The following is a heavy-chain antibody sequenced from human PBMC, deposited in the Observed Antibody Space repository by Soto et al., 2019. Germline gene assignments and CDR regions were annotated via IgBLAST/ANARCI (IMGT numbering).Heavy chain of an antibody. D-gene: IGHD6-6*01. CDR1: GGSISSYY. CDR3: ARDGAVAAPSGYYYYGMDV. J-gene: IGHJ6*02. Sequence: SETLSITCTVSGGSISSYYWSWIRQPPGKGLEWIGYIYYSGSTNYNPSLKSRVTISVDTSKNQFSLKLSSVTAADTAVYYCARDGAVAAPSGYYYYGMDVWGQGTTVTVSS. V-gene: IGHV4-59*01. CDR2: IYYSGST.